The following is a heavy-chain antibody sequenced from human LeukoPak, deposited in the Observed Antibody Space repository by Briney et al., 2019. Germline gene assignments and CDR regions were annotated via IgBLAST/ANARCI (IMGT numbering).Heavy chain of an antibody. CDR1: GGSISSYY. D-gene: IGHD3-3*01. J-gene: IGHJ6*03. Sequence: SETLSLTCTVSGGSISSYYWSWIRQPPGKGLEWIGEINHSGSTNYNPSLKSRVTISVDTSKNQFSLKLSSVTAADTAMYYCARAFRARYYDFWSGYYSQGDDYYYYYMDVWGKGTTVTVSS. V-gene: IGHV4-34*01. CDR3: ARAFRARYYDFWSGYYSQGDDYYYYYMDV. CDR2: INHSGST.